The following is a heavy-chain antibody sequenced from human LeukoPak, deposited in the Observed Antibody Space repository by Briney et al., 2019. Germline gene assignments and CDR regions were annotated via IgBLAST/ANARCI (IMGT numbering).Heavy chain of an antibody. J-gene: IGHJ4*02. CDR2: IDQNGSED. CDR3: TRRGGDGRLLPYYLDH. V-gene: IGHV3-7*01. CDR1: GFTLRSYW. Sequence: GGSLRLSCEASGFTLRSYWMSWVRQAPGKGLEWVANIDQNGSEDYYMDSVKGRFTIFRDNAKNSLYLQMNSLRADDTAVYYCTRRGGDGRLLPYYLDHWGQGTLVIVSS. D-gene: IGHD2-21*01.